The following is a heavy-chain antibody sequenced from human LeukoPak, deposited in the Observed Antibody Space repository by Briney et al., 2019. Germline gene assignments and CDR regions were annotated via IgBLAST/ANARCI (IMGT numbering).Heavy chain of an antibody. Sequence: GASVKVSCKASGYTFTSYYMHWVRQAPGQGLEWMGIINPSGGSTSYAQKFQGRVTMTRDTPTSTVYMELSSLRSEDTAVYYCARDQVPAAHPGKGRHYFDYWGQGTLVTVSS. J-gene: IGHJ4*02. CDR1: GYTFTSYY. V-gene: IGHV1-46*01. CDR2: INPSGGST. D-gene: IGHD2-2*01. CDR3: ARDQVPAAHPGKGRHYFDY.